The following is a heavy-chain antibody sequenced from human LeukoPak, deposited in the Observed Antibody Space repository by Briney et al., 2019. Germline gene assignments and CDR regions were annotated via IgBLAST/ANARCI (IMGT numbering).Heavy chain of an antibody. CDR2: IYTSGST. D-gene: IGHD6-13*01. Sequence: SEALSLTCTVSGGSISSYYWSWIRQPAGKGLEWIGRIYTSGSTNYNPSLKSRVTMSVDTSKNQFSLKLSSVTAADPAVYYCARDMGSSWHWGYYFDYWGQGTLVTVSS. CDR3: ARDMGSSWHWGYYFDY. CDR1: GGSISSYY. J-gene: IGHJ4*02. V-gene: IGHV4-4*07.